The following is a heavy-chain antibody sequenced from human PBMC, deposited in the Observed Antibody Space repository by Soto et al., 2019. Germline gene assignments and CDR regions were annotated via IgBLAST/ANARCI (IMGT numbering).Heavy chain of an antibody. D-gene: IGHD6-13*01. J-gene: IGHJ6*02. V-gene: IGHV4-59*01. CDR1: SGSISGYY. Sequence: PSETLSLTCTVSSGSISGYYWSWIRQPPGKGLEWIGYIYYSGSTNYNPSLKSRVTISVETSKNQFSLKLSSVTAADTAVYYCARVKAYSSSWSARYYYYGMDVWGQGTTVTVSS. CDR2: IYYSGST. CDR3: ARVKAYSSSWSARYYYYGMDV.